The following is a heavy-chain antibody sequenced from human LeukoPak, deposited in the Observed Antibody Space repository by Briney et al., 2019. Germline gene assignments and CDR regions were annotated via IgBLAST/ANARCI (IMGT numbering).Heavy chain of an antibody. J-gene: IGHJ3*02. CDR3: ATTERLDAFDI. CDR2: ISSSSSYI. D-gene: IGHD1-1*01. V-gene: IGHV3-21*01. CDR1: GFTFSSYT. Sequence: PGGSLRLSCAASGFTFSSYTMNWVRQAPGKGLEWVSSISSSSSYIYYADSLKGRFTISRDNAKNSLYLQMNSLRAEDTAVYYCATTERLDAFDIWGQGTMVTVSS.